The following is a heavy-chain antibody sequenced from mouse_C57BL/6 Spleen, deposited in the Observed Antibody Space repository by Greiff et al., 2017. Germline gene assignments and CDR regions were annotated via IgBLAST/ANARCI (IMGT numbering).Heavy chain of an antibody. J-gene: IGHJ1*03. CDR2: ISSGSSTI. CDR3: ARRYYCNNWYFDV. V-gene: IGHV5-17*01. Sequence: EVQLVESGGGLVKPGGSLKLSCAASGFTFSDYGMHWVRQAPEKGLEWVAYISSGSSTIYYADTVKGRFTISRDNAKNTLFLQMTSLRSEDTAMYYCARRYYCNNWYFDVWGTGTTVTVSS. D-gene: IGHD2-1*01. CDR1: GFTFSDYG.